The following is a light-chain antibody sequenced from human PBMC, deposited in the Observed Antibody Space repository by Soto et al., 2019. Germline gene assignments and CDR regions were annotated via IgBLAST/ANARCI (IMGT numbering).Light chain of an antibody. J-gene: IGKJ1*01. CDR3: HQYGTSPRT. Sequence: EIVLTQSPGNLSLSPGERATLSCRASQSVSNTYLAWYQQKPGQAPRLLIYGASSRATGIPDRFSGSGSGTDFTLTISRLEPEDFAVYFCHQYGTSPRTFGPGTKVEF. CDR2: GAS. V-gene: IGKV3-20*01. CDR1: QSVSNTY.